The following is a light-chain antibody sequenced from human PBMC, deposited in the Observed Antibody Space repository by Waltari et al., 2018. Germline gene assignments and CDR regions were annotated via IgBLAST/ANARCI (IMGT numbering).Light chain of an antibody. CDR1: SPTIGEGYD. V-gene: IGLV1-40*01. CDR3: QSYDSSLSALL. CDR2: VDI. Sequence: QSVLTQPPSVSGAPGQTGHISAPGSSPTIGEGYDVHWYRQLPGTAPKLLTSVDITRPSGVPARFSGSKSGTSASLAITGLQAEYEADYYCQSYDSSLSALLFGGGTKLTVL. J-gene: IGLJ2*01.